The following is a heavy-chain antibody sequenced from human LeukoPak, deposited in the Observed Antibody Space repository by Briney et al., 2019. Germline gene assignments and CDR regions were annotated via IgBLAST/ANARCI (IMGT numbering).Heavy chain of an antibody. V-gene: IGHV3-23*01. CDR1: GFTFSSYA. CDR3: AKGPSNSSWYGRVS. D-gene: IGHD6-13*01. J-gene: IGHJ5*02. CDR2: ISGSGGRT. Sequence: GGSLRLSCAASGFTFSSYAMSWVRQAPGKGLEWVSDISGSGGRTNYADSVKGQFTISRDNSKNTLYLQMNNLRAEDTAVYFCAKGPSNSSWYGRVSWGQGILVTVSS.